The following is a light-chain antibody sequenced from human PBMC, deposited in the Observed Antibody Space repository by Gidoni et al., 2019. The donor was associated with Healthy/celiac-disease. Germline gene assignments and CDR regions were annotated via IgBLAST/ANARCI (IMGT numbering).Light chain of an antibody. CDR1: QSVLYSSNNKNY. CDR3: QQDYSTPLT. Sequence: IVLTQSPDSLPVSLGERATINCNSSQSVLYSSNNKNYLAWYQQKPGQPPKLLIYWASTRETGVTERFSGSGSGTDFTLTISSLQAEDVAVYYCQQDYSTPLTFGGGTKVEIK. J-gene: IGKJ4*01. V-gene: IGKV4-1*01. CDR2: WAS.